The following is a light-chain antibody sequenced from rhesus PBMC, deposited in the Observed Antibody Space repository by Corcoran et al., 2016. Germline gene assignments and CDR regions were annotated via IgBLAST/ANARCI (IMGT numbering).Light chain of an antibody. V-gene: IGKV1-19*01. CDR3: QRYDDLPWT. CDR1: QGISSW. Sequence: DIQMTQSPSSLSASVGDTVTITCRASQGISSWLAWYQQKPGKAPKPLIYYAASLQSGVPSRFSGSGSGTDYTLTISSLQPEDFATYCGQRYDDLPWTFGQGTKVEIK. J-gene: IGKJ1*01. CDR2: YAA.